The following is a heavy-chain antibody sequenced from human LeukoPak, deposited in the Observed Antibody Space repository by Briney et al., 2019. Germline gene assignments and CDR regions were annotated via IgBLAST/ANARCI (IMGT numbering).Heavy chain of an antibody. D-gene: IGHD6-19*01. J-gene: IGHJ4*02. Sequence: SVKVSCKASGGTFSSYAISWVRQAPGQGLEWMGGIIPIFGTANYTQKFQGRVTITADESTSTAYMELSSLRSEDTAVYYCASIAVAGRFDYWGQGTLVTVSS. V-gene: IGHV1-69*01. CDR1: GGTFSSYA. CDR2: IIPIFGTA. CDR3: ASIAVAGRFDY.